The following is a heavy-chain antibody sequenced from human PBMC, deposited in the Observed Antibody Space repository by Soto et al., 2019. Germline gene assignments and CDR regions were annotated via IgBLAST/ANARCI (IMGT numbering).Heavy chain of an antibody. J-gene: IGHJ4*02. D-gene: IGHD6-13*01. CDR2: IHSVGST. Sequence: PGGSLRLSCVASGFTVSSNDMSWVRQAPGKGLEWVSVIHSVGSTYYADSVKGRFTISRDNSKNTLYLQMNSLRAEDTVVYYCARSHSSSWSYFDYWGQGTLVTVSS. CDR1: GFTVSSND. CDR3: ARSHSSSWSYFDY. V-gene: IGHV3-66*01.